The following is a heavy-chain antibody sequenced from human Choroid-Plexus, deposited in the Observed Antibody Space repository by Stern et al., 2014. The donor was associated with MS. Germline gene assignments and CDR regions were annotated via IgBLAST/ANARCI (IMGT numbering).Heavy chain of an antibody. V-gene: IGHV3-30*18. D-gene: IGHD2/OR15-2a*01. Sequence: VQLVESGGGVVQPGRPLRLSCVASGFTFGSCAMHWVRQAPGKGLEWVACVSYDESNKYYADSVKGRFTISRDKSQNTLYMQMSSLRPEDTAVYYCAKDRQYLTYFFDHWGQGSLVTVSS. J-gene: IGHJ5*02. CDR2: VSYDESNK. CDR3: AKDRQYLTYFFDH. CDR1: GFTFGSCA.